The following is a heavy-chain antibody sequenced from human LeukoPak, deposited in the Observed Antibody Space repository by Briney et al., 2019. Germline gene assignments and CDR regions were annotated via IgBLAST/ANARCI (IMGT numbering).Heavy chain of an antibody. J-gene: IGHJ4*02. Sequence: GGSLRLSCTASGFTFGDYAMHWVRQAPGRGLEWVSSISWNSGNIVYADSVKGRFTISRDNTKNSLHLQMNSLRPEDTALYYCAKPGCSFTNCYINYWGQGTLVTVSS. CDR1: GFTFGDYA. D-gene: IGHD2-2*02. CDR3: AKPGCSFTNCYINY. V-gene: IGHV3-9*01. CDR2: ISWNSGNI.